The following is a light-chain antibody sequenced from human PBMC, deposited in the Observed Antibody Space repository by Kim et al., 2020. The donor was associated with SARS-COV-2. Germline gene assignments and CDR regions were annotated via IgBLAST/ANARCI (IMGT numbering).Light chain of an antibody. J-gene: IGKJ5*01. CDR3: QQYNNWPPVT. V-gene: IGKV3-15*01. CDR2: GAS. CDR1: QSVSSN. Sequence: SPGESATLSCRASQSVSSNLAWYQQKPGQAPRLLIYGASTRANGIPARFSGSESGTEFTLTISSLQSEDFAVYYCQQYNNWPPVTFGQGTRLEIK.